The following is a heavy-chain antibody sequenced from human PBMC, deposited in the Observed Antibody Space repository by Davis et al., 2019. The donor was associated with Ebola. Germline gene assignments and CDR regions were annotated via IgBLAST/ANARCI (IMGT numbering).Heavy chain of an antibody. J-gene: IGHJ4*02. CDR3: ARGPLYGDYVSYGYYYGY. D-gene: IGHD4-17*01. CDR1: GFTFSSYS. V-gene: IGHV3-48*02. Sequence: GESLKISCAASGFTFSSYSMNWVRQAPGKGLEWVSYISSSSSTIYYADSVKGRFTISRDNAKNSLYLQMNSLRDEDTAVYYCARGPLYGDYVSYGYYYGYWGQGTLVTVSS. CDR2: ISSSSSTI.